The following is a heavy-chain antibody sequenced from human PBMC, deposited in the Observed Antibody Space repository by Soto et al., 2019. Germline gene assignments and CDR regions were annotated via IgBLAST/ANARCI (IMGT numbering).Heavy chain of an antibody. V-gene: IGHV4-59*12. J-gene: IGHJ5*02. CDR2: IYYSGST. D-gene: IGHD3-10*01. CDR1: GGSISSYY. CDR3: ARFGITMVRGVTGWFDP. Sequence: LSLTCTVSGGSISSYYWSWIRQPPGKGLEWIGYIYYSGSTNYNPSLKSRVTISVDTSKNQFSLKLSSVTAADTAVYYCARFGITMVRGVTGWFDPWGQGTLVTVSS.